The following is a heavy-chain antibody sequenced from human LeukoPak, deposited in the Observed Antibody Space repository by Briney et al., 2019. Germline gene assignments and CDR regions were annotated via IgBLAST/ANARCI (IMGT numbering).Heavy chain of an antibody. CDR1: GFTFSNYG. V-gene: IGHV3-30*02. CDR2: IRYDGSNK. J-gene: IGHJ4*02. Sequence: GSLRLSCAASGFTFSNYGMHWVRQAPGKGLEWVAFIRYDGSNKYYADSVKGRFTISRDNSKNTLYLQMNSLRAEDTAVYYCAKDFPLVTYYFDYWGQGTLVTVSS. CDR3: AKDFPLVTYYFDY. D-gene: IGHD3-16*01.